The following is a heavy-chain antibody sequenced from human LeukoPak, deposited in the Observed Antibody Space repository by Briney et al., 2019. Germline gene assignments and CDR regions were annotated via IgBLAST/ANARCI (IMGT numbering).Heavy chain of an antibody. D-gene: IGHD4-23*01. CDR3: AKALYGGHDY. V-gene: IGHV3-23*01. J-gene: IGHJ4*02. CDR1: GFTFSTYA. Sequence: GGSLRLPCAASGFTFSTYAMSWVRQAPGKGLECVSALSGNGNTIYYADSVKGRFTISRDNSKNTLSLQMNSLRAEDTAVYYCAKALYGGHDYWGQGTLVTVSS. CDR2: LSGNGNTI.